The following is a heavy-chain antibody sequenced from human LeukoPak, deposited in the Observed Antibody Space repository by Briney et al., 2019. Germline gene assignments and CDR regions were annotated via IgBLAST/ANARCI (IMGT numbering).Heavy chain of an antibody. CDR1: HYSISSNYY. J-gene: IGHJ4*02. D-gene: IGHD6-19*01. V-gene: IGHV4-38-2*02. CDR2: IYHSGST. CDR3: ASRSPGISVAGPLDY. Sequence: SETLSLTCTVSHYSISSNYYWGWIRQPPGKGLEWIGSIYHSGSTYYNPSLKSRVTISVDPSKTQFSLRVTSVTAADTAVYFCASRSPGISVAGPLDYWGQGIMVTVSS.